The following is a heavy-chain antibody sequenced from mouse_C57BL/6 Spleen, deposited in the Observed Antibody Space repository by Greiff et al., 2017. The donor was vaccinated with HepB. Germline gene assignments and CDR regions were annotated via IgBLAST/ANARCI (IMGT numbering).Heavy chain of an antibody. CDR2: IDPEDGDT. CDR1: GFNIKDYY. CDR3: TSGYSVY. V-gene: IGHV14-1*01. Sequence: VQLQQSGTELVRPGASVKLSCTASGFNIKDYYLHWVKQRPEQGLEWIGRIDPEDGDTEYAPKFQGKATVTADTFSNTAYLQFSSLTSEDTAVYYCTSGYSVYWGQGTTLTVSS. D-gene: IGHD1-1*01. J-gene: IGHJ2*01.